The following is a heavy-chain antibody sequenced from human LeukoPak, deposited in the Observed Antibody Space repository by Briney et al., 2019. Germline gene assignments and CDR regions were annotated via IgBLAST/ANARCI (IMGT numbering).Heavy chain of an antibody. Sequence: SETLSLTCTVSGGSISSSSYYWGWIRQPPGKGLEWIGSIYYSGSTYYNPSLKSRVTISVDTSKNQFSLKLSSVTAADTAVYYCARIRYYYDSSGYYYVRPGRPPSDAFDIWGQGTMVTVSS. D-gene: IGHD3-22*01. CDR2: IYYSGST. CDR3: ARIRYYYDSSGYYYVRPGRPPSDAFDI. V-gene: IGHV4-39*07. J-gene: IGHJ3*02. CDR1: GGSISSSSYY.